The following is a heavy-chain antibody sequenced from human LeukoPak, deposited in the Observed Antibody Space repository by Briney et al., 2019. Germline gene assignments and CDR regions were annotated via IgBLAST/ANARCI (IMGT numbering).Heavy chain of an antibody. CDR2: FDPEDGET. J-gene: IGHJ2*01. Sequence: ASVKVSCKVSGYTLTELSMHWVRQAPGKGLEWMGGFDPEDGETIYAQKFQGRVTMTEDTSTDTAYMELSGLRSEDTAVYYCATGPYSESYWHFDLWGRGTLVTVSS. CDR3: ATGPYSESYWHFDL. V-gene: IGHV1-24*01. D-gene: IGHD1-26*01. CDR1: GYTLTELS.